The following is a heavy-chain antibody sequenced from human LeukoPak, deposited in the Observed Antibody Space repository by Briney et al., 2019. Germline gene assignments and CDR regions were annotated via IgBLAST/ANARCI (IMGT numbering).Heavy chain of an antibody. D-gene: IGHD2-15*01. CDR1: GFTFSSYA. V-gene: IGHV3-30*04. CDR3: ARDSARSYCSGGSCYPDY. J-gene: IGHJ4*02. Sequence: GRSLRLSCAASGFTFSSYAMHWVRQAPGKGLEWVAVISYDGSNKYYADSVKGRFTISRDNSKNTLYLQMNSLRAEDTAVYYCARDSARSYCSGGSCYPDYWGQGTLVTVSS. CDR2: ISYDGSNK.